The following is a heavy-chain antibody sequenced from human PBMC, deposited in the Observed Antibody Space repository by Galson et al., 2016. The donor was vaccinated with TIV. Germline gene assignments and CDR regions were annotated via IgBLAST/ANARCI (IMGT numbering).Heavy chain of an antibody. J-gene: IGHJ4*02. CDR3: AKVMAAGGQNLED. V-gene: IGHV3-48*03. CDR2: IGRNGRTI. Sequence: SLRLSCAASGFTFTDYEFHWVRQAPGKGLEWVSYIGRNGRTIFYADSVQGRFTISRDNAKNSLSLQMNSLRVEDTALYYCAKVMAAGGQNLEDWGQGTLVTVSS. D-gene: IGHD6-13*01. CDR1: GFTFTDYE.